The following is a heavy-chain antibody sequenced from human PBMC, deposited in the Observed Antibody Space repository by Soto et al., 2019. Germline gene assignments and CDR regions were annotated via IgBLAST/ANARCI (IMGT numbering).Heavy chain of an antibody. D-gene: IGHD1-26*01. CDR1: GFTLSNAW. CDR3: TTGRVGTGRNYFDY. J-gene: IGHJ4*02. CDR2: SKSKNDGETI. Sequence: EVQLVESGGGLVRPGGSLRVSCTASGFTLSNAWMSWVRQGPGKGLEWIGRSKSKNDGETIDYAAPVKGRFTISSDDSKNTLYLQMNSLKTEDTAVYYCTTGRVGTGRNYFDYWGQGTLVTVSS. V-gene: IGHV3-15*01.